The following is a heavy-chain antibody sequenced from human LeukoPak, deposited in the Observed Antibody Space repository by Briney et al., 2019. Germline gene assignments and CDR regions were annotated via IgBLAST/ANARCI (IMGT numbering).Heavy chain of an antibody. CDR2: ISSSGSII. J-gene: IGHJ6*02. CDR3: ARDELGVSGSGVYYYYGMDV. V-gene: IGHV3-48*03. CDR1: GFTFSNYK. D-gene: IGHD3-10*01. Sequence: GGSLRLSCAASGFTFSNYKMNWVRQAPGKGLEWVSYISSSGSIIYYSDSVKGRFTISRDNAKNSLHLQMNSLRAEDTAVYYCARDELGVSGSGVYYYYGMDVWGQGTTVTVSS.